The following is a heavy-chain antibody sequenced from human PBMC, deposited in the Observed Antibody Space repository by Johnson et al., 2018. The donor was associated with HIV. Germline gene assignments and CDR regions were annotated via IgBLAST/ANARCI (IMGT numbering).Heavy chain of an antibody. D-gene: IGHD1-26*01. CDR2: ISYDGVNK. CDR1: GMIFSNLW. Sequence: VQLVESGGGLVKPGGSLRISCEASGMIFSNLWFNWVRQAPGKGLEWVAVISYDGVNKYYADSVKGRFTISRDNSKNTLYLQMSSLRAEDTAVYYCAKAVAKVGAGMSFDFWGQGTMVTVSS. J-gene: IGHJ3*01. CDR3: AKAVAKVGAGMSFDF. V-gene: IGHV3-30*18.